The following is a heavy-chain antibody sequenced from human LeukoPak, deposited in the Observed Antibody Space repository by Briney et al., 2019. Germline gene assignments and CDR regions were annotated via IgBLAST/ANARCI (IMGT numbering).Heavy chain of an antibody. J-gene: IGHJ4*02. V-gene: IGHV4-31*03. CDR2: IYYSGST. CDR3: ARAPLLWFGFE. Sequence: SSETLSLTCTVSGGSISSGGYSWSWIRQHPGKGLEWIGYIYYSGSTYYNPSLKSRVTVSVDTSKNQFSLKLSSVTAADTAVYYCARAPLLWFGFEWGQGTLVTVSS. D-gene: IGHD3-10*01. CDR1: GGSISSGGYS.